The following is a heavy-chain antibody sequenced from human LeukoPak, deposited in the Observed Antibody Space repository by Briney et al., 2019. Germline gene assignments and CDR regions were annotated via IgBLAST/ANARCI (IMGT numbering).Heavy chain of an antibody. Sequence: SETLSLTCSVSGGSISSYYWSWIRQPPGKRLEWIGYIYYSGSTNYNPSLKSRVTISVDTSKNQFSLKLNSVNVADTAVYYCARGYRGMYRFDDWDQGTLVTVSS. D-gene: IGHD5-12*01. J-gene: IGHJ4*02. CDR2: IYYSGST. CDR1: GGSISSYY. CDR3: ARGYRGMYRFDD. V-gene: IGHV4-59*01.